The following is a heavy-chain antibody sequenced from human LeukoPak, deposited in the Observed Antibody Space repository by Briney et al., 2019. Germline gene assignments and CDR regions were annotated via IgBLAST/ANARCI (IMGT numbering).Heavy chain of an antibody. J-gene: IGHJ4*02. Sequence: GGSLRLSCAASGFTFSTYWMTWVRQAPGKGPEWVANIKEDGSATYYVDSVKGRFTISRDNAKKSLYLQMNSLRAEDTAVYYCAREYSTSWKSFDYWGQGTLVTVSS. CDR1: GFTFSTYW. CDR2: IKEDGSAT. CDR3: AREYSTSWKSFDY. D-gene: IGHD6-6*01. V-gene: IGHV3-7*01.